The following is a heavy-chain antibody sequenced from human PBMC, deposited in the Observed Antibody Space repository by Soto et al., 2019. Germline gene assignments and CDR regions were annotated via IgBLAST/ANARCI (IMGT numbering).Heavy chain of an antibody. CDR1: GGSISSGGYY. V-gene: IGHV4-31*03. J-gene: IGHJ3*02. CDR3: ARDHYGTAFDI. CDR2: IYYSGST. Sequence: SETLSLTCTVSGGSISSGGYYWSWIRQHPGKGLEWIGYIYYSGSTYYNPSLKSRVTISVDTSKNQFSLKLSSVTAADTAVYYCARDHYGTAFDIWGQGTMVTVSS. D-gene: IGHD3-16*01.